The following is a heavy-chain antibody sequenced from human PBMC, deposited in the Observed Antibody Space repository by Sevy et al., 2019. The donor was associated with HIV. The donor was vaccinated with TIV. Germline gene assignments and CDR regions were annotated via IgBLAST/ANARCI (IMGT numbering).Heavy chain of an antibody. D-gene: IGHD3-22*01. J-gene: IGHJ4*02. CDR1: RYTLTEFS. Sequence: ASVKVSCKVSRYTLTEFSMHWVRQAPGKGLEWMGTFDPEDGQTIYAQKFQGRVTMTDDTSTDTAYMELSSLRSEDTAMYYCATTKDYYESSGYPLDYWGQGTLVTVSS. CDR3: ATTKDYYESSGYPLDY. V-gene: IGHV1-24*01. CDR2: FDPEDGQT.